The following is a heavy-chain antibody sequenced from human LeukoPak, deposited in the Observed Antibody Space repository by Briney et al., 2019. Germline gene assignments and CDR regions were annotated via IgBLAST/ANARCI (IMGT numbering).Heavy chain of an antibody. V-gene: IGHV3-33*01. J-gene: IGHJ4*02. CDR3: ARDKFRFDN. D-gene: IGHD3-10*01. Sequence: GGSLRLSCAVSGFIFSSYGMHWVRQAPGKGLEWVAVIWYNGSKKYYADSVKGRFTISRDSSKNTLYLQMNSLRAEDTAVYYCARDKFRFDNWGQGTLVTVSS. CDR2: IWYNGSKK. CDR1: GFIFSSYG.